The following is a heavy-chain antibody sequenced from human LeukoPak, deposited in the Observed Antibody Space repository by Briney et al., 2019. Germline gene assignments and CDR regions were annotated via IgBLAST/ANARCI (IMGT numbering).Heavy chain of an antibody. CDR3: ARGLRSSGDFDY. V-gene: IGHV3-74*01. CDR1: GFTFSSYW. Sequence: GGSLRLSCAASGFTFSSYWMHWVRQAPGKGLVWVSRINSDGSSTSYADSVKGQFTISRDNAKNTLYLQMSSLRAEDTAVYYCARGLRSSGDFDYWGQGTLVTVSS. CDR2: INSDGSST. D-gene: IGHD6-6*01. J-gene: IGHJ4*02.